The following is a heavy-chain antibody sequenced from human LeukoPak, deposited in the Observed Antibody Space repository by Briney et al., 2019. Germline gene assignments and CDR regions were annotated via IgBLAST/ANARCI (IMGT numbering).Heavy chain of an antibody. Sequence: GGSLRLSCAASGFTFSSYGMSWVRQTPGKGLEWVSAISGSGGSTYYADSVKGRFTISRDNSKNTLYLQMNSLRAEDTAVYYCAKKGSHCSSTSCRYYYYYMDVWGKGTTVTVSS. CDR3: AKKGSHCSSTSCRYYYYYMDV. V-gene: IGHV3-23*01. J-gene: IGHJ6*03. CDR1: GFTFSSYG. CDR2: ISGSGGST. D-gene: IGHD2-2*01.